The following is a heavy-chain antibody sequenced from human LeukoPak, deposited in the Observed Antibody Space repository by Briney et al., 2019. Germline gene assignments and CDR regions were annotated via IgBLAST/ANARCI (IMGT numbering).Heavy chain of an antibody. V-gene: IGHV1-18*01. CDR3: ARDSYYYDSSGYYYYYGMDV. D-gene: IGHD3-22*01. CDR2: ISAYNGNT. Sequence: GASVKVSCKASGYTFTSYGISWVRQAPGQGLEWMGWISAYNGNTNYAQKLQGRVTMTTDTSTSTAYMELRSLRSDDTAVYYCARDSYYYDSSGYYYYYGMDVWGQGTTVTVSS. CDR1: GYTFTSYG. J-gene: IGHJ6*02.